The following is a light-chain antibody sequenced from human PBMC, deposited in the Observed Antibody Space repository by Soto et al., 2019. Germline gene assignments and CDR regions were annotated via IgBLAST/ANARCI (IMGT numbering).Light chain of an antibody. CDR2: DAS. Sequence: DIQMTQSPSTLSASVGDRVTITCRASQSISSWLAWYQQKPGKAPKLLIYDASSLESGGPSRFSGSGSGTEFTLTLSSLQPDDFATYYCQQYKSYSGTFGQGTKVEIK. CDR1: QSISSW. J-gene: IGKJ1*01. CDR3: QQYKSYSGT. V-gene: IGKV1-5*01.